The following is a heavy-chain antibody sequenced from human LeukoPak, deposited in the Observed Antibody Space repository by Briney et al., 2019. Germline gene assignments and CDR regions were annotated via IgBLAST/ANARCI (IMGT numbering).Heavy chain of an antibody. CDR1: GGSISSSSYY. J-gene: IGHJ4*02. Sequence: SETLSLTCTVSGGSISSSSYYWGWIRQPPGKGLEWIGSIYYSGSAYYNPSLKSRVTISVDTSKNQFSLKLSSVTVADTAVYYCARLDLWFGDDYWGQGTLVTVSS. D-gene: IGHD3-10*01. CDR3: ARLDLWFGDDY. CDR2: IYYSGSA. V-gene: IGHV4-39*01.